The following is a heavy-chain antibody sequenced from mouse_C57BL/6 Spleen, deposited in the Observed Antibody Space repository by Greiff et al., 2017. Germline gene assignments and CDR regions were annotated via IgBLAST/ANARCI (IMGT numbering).Heavy chain of an antibody. D-gene: IGHD1-1*01. V-gene: IGHV1-59*01. CDR2: IDPSDSYT. J-gene: IGHJ1*03. CDR3: ARDYGSSPSYWYFDV. CDR1: GYTFTSYW. Sequence: QVQLQQPGAELVRPGTSVKLSCKASGYTFTSYWMHWVKQRPGQGLEWIGVIDPSDSYTNYNHKFKGKATLTVDTSSSTAYMQLSSLTSEDSAVYYCARDYGSSPSYWYFDVWGTGTTVTVSS.